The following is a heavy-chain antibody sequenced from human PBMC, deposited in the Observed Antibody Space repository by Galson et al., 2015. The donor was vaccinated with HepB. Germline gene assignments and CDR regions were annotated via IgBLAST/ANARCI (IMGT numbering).Heavy chain of an antibody. D-gene: IGHD3-22*01. CDR2: IKQDGTEE. CDR3: ARDGGTYYFDGSACSWLFYGMDV. CDR1: GLSISSFW. J-gene: IGHJ6*02. V-gene: IGHV3-7*03. Sequence: SLRLSCAASGLSISSFWVTWVRQAPGKGLEWVASIKQDGTEEHYVDSVKGRFTISRDNAQNSLYLQMNSLRAEDTAVYYCARDGGTYYFDGSACSWLFYGMDVWGHGTTVTVSS.